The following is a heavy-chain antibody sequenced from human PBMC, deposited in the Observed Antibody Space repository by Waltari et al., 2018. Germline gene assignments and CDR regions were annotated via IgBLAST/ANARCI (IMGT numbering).Heavy chain of an antibody. Sequence: QVQLVQSGAEVKKPGASVKVSCKASGYTFTSYDINWVRQATGQGLEWMGWMNPNSGNTGYAQKFQGRVTMTRNTSISTAYMELSSLRSEDTAVYYCARGGSLRGYSGYSGWSRHYYMDVWGKGTTVTVSS. J-gene: IGHJ6*03. D-gene: IGHD5-12*01. CDR3: ARGGSLRGYSGYSGWSRHYYMDV. CDR1: GYTFTSYD. V-gene: IGHV1-8*01. CDR2: MNPNSGNT.